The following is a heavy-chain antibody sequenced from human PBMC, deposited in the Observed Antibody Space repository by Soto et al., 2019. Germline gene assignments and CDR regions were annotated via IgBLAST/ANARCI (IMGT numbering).Heavy chain of an antibody. V-gene: IGHV3-74*01. CDR3: ARDRYSSSFRDPGFDP. CDR1: GFTFRNYW. D-gene: IGHD6-13*01. CDR2: INSDGSST. Sequence: GGSLRLSCVASGFTFRNYWMHWVRQAPGKGLMWVSRINSDGSSTSFADSEKGRFTISRDNAKNTLYLQMDNLRAEDTAVYYCARDRYSSSFRDPGFDPLGQGTLVIVSS. J-gene: IGHJ5*02.